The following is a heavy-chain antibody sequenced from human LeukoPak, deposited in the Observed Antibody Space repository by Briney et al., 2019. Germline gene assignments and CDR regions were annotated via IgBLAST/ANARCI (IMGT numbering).Heavy chain of an antibody. CDR2: ISAYNGNT. D-gene: IGHD2/OR15-2a*01. J-gene: IGHJ6*03. CDR3: ARGVYDGKDYYYYYMDV. Sequence: ASVKVSCKASGGTFSSYGISWVRQAPGQGLEWMGWISAYNGNTNYAQKLQGRVTMTTDTSTSTAYMELRSLRSDDTAVYYCARGVYDGKDYYYYYMDVWGKGTTVTVSS. CDR1: GGTFSSYG. V-gene: IGHV1-18*01.